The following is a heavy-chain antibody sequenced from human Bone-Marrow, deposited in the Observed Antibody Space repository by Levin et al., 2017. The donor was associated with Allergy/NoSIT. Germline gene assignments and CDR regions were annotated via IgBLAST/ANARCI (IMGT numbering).Heavy chain of an antibody. CDR2: IYYSGSS. D-gene: IGHD2-8*01. V-gene: IGHV4-59*01. Sequence: SQTLSLPCTVSGGSIRSYSWSWLRQPPGKGLEWIGYIYYSGSSNYNPSLKSRVTMSLDTSRNQLSLKFTSVTAADTAVYYCAKSLGGVAWFDPWGQGTLVTVSS. CDR3: AKSLGGVAWFDP. CDR1: GGSIRSYS. J-gene: IGHJ5*02.